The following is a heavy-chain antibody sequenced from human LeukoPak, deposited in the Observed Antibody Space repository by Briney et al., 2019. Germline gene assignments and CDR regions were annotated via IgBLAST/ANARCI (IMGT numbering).Heavy chain of an antibody. V-gene: IGHV3-48*03. CDR3: ARDPYSGSYGDYYYYYMDV. CDR1: GFTFSSYE. D-gene: IGHD1-26*01. J-gene: IGHJ6*03. Sequence: GGSLRLSCAASGFTFSSYEMNWVRQAPGKGLEWVSYISSSGSTIYYADSVKGRFTISRDNAKSSLYLQMDSLRDEDTAVYYCARDPYSGSYGDYYYYYMDVWGKGTTVTISS. CDR2: ISSSGSTI.